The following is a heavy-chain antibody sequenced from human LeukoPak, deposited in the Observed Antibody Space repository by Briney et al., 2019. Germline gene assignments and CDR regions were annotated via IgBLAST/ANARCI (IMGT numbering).Heavy chain of an antibody. Sequence: PGGSLRLSCAASEFTFSSYWMDWARQAPGKGLEWVANIKPDGSDKYYVDSVKGRFTISRDNAKNSLYLQMNSLRAEDTAVYYCARAYNALDVWGQGTTVTVSS. CDR1: EFTFSSYW. CDR2: IKPDGSDK. V-gene: IGHV3-7*01. J-gene: IGHJ6*02. CDR3: ARAYNALDV.